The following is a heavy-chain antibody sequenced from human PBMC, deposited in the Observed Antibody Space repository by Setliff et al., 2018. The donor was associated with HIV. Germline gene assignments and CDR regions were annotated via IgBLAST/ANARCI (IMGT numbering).Heavy chain of an antibody. D-gene: IGHD3-22*01. Sequence: PSETLSLTCSVSGGSISSSSYHWAWIRQPPGKGLEWIGTIYYSGNTYYNPSLKSRLTISLDTSKNQFSLKLTSVTAADTAAYFCARTRYYYDSSDRYWVIDSWGPGTLVTVSS. CDR1: GGSISSSSYH. J-gene: IGHJ5*01. V-gene: IGHV4-39*07. CDR2: IYYSGNT. CDR3: ARTRYYYDSSDRYWVIDS.